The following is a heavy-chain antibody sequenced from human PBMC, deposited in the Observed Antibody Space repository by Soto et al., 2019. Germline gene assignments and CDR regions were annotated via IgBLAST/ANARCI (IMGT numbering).Heavy chain of an antibody. CDR3: TSQKRDRITHYFYGMDV. J-gene: IGHJ6*02. CDR1: GFTFGDYA. V-gene: IGHV3-49*04. Sequence: GGSLRLSCTTSGFTFGDYAMNWVRQAPGMGLEWVGFIRSKAYGGTTEYAASVKGRFTISRDDSKSIAYLQLNSLKTEDTTVYYCTSQKRDRITHYFYGMDVWGQGTTVTVSS. D-gene: IGHD2-21*02. CDR2: IRSKAYGGTT.